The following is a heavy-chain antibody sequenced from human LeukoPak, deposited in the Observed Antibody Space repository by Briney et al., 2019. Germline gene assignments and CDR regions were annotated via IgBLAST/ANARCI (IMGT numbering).Heavy chain of an antibody. CDR2: IYPGDSDT. J-gene: IGHJ3*02. CDR1: GYTFTNYW. CDR3: ARRWAGDAFDI. Sequence: GESLKISFQGSGYTFTNYWIGWVRQMPGKGLEWMGIIYPGDSDTRYSPSFQGQVTISADKSISTAYLQWSSLKASDIAMYYCARRWAGDAFDIWGQGTMVTVS. V-gene: IGHV5-51*01. D-gene: IGHD6-19*01.